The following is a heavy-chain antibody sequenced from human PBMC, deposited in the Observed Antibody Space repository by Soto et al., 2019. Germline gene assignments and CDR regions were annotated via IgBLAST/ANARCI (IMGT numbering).Heavy chain of an antibody. CDR1: GGTFSSYA. V-gene: IGHV1-69*13. J-gene: IGHJ5*02. Sequence: SVKVSCKASGGTFSSYAISWVRQAPGQGLEWMGGIIPIFGTANYAQKFQGRVTITADESTSTAYMELSSLRSEDTAVYYCARDLNPVTYYYDSSGYPEPLRFDPWGQGTLVTVSS. D-gene: IGHD3-22*01. CDR2: IIPIFGTA. CDR3: ARDLNPVTYYYDSSGYPEPLRFDP.